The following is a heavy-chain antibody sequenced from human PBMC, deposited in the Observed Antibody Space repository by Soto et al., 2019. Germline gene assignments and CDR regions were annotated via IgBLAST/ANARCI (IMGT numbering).Heavy chain of an antibody. CDR1: GGSISSYY. CDR2: IYHSGSA. J-gene: IGHJ6*02. V-gene: IGHV4-59*12. CDR3: ARNWNPYYYYGLDV. D-gene: IGHD1-1*01. Sequence: SETLSLTCTVSGGSISSYYWSWIRQPPGKGLEWIGYIYHSGSASYNPSLKSRLTISVDTSKNQFSLELTSVTAADTAVYYCARNWNPYYYYGLDVWGQGTTVTVSS.